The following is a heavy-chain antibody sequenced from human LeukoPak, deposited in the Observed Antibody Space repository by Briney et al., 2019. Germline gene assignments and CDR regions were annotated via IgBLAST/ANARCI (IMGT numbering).Heavy chain of an antibody. Sequence: PGGSLRLSCAASGFTFSSYWMHWVRQAPGKGLVWVSRINSVGRSTTYADSVKGRFTNSRDNAKNTLYLQMNSLRAEDTAVYYCAREYYYDNYFDYWGQGTLVTVSS. J-gene: IGHJ4*02. CDR3: AREYYYDNYFDY. CDR2: INSVGRST. V-gene: IGHV3-74*01. CDR1: GFTFSSYW. D-gene: IGHD3-22*01.